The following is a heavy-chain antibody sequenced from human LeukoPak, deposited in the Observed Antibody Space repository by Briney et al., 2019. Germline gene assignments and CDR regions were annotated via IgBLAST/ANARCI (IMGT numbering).Heavy chain of an antibody. CDR3: ARDQSLGYCSGGSCDAFDI. CDR1: GGTFSSYA. V-gene: IGHV1-69*04. D-gene: IGHD2-15*01. Sequence: GSSVKVSCKASGGTFSSYAISWVRQAPGQGLEWMGRIIPIFGIANYAQKFQGRVTITADKSTSTAYMELSSLRSEDTAVYYCARDQSLGYCSGGSCDAFDIWGQGTMVTVSS. CDR2: IIPIFGIA. J-gene: IGHJ3*02.